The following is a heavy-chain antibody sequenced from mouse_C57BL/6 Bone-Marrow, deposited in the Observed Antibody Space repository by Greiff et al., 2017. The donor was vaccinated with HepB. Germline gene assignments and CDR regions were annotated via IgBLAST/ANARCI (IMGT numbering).Heavy chain of an antibody. Sequence: QVQLQQPGAELVMPGASVKLSCKASGYTFTSYWMHWVKQRPGQGLEWMGEIDTSDSYTNYNQKFKGKSTLTVNKSSSTAYMQLSSLTSEDSAVYYYARTTNYYDPPWFAYWGQGTLVTVST. J-gene: IGHJ3*01. CDR2: IDTSDSYT. V-gene: IGHV1-69*01. CDR1: GYTFTSYW. CDR3: ARTTNYYDPPWFAY. D-gene: IGHD1-1*01.